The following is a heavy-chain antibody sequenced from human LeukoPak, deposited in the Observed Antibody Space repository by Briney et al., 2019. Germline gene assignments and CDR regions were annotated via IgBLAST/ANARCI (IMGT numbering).Heavy chain of an antibody. CDR1: GYSFTNYW. J-gene: IGHJ1*01. CDR3: ARLEGDSSGYYYAEYFQH. CDR2: IYPGDSET. D-gene: IGHD3-22*01. V-gene: IGHV5-51*01. Sequence: GESLKISCKGSGYSFTNYWIGWVRQMPGKGLEWMGIIYPGDSETRYSPSFQGQVTISADKSISTAYLQWSSLKASDTAMYYCARLEGDSSGYYYAEYFQHWGQGTLVTVSS.